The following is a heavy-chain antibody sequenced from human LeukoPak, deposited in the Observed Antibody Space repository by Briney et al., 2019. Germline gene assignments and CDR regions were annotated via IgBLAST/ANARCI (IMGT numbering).Heavy chain of an antibody. J-gene: IGHJ6*03. Sequence: QPGGSLRLSCAASGFTFSSYAMSWVRQAPGKGLEWVSAISGSGGSTYYADFVKGRFTISRDNSKNTLYLQMNSLRAEDTAVYYCAKDGYDYYYYYMDVWGKGTTVTVSS. CDR2: ISGSGGST. D-gene: IGHD1-1*01. V-gene: IGHV3-23*01. CDR1: GFTFSSYA. CDR3: AKDGYDYYYYYMDV.